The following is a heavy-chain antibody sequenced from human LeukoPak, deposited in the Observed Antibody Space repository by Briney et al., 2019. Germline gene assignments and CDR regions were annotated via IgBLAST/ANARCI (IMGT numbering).Heavy chain of an antibody. CDR1: GASISSGGYS. V-gene: IGHV4-31*03. CDR3: ARESVSEYYFDY. D-gene: IGHD5/OR15-5a*01. J-gene: IGHJ4*02. CDR2: IYYSGST. Sequence: SETLSLTCTVSGASISSGGYSWSWIRQHPGKGLEWIGYIYYSGSTYYNPSLKSRVTISVDTSKNQFSLKLSSVTAADTAVYYCARESVSEYYFDYWGQGTLVTVSS.